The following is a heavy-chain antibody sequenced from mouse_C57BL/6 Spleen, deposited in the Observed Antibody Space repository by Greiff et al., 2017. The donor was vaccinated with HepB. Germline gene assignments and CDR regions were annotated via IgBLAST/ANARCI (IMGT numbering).Heavy chain of an antibody. CDR3: ARGGGSGFAY. J-gene: IGHJ3*01. CDR2: IDPSDSYT. CDR1: GYTFTSYW. V-gene: IGHV1-69*01. D-gene: IGHD1-1*02. Sequence: VQLQESGAELVMPGASVKLSCKASGYTFTSYWMHWVKQRPGQGLEWIGEIDPSDSYTNYNQKFKGKSTLTVDKSSSTAYMQLSSLTSEDSAVYYCARGGGSGFAYWGQGTLVTVSA.